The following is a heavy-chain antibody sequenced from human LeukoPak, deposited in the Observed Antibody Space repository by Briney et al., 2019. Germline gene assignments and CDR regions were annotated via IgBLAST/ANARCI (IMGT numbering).Heavy chain of an antibody. CDR2: IFPSGGEI. CDR1: GFTFSNYG. V-gene: IGHV3-23*01. J-gene: IGHJ4*02. CDR3: ATYRQVQVPFEC. D-gene: IGHD5-18*01. Sequence: PGGSRRLSCAVSGFTFSNYGMSWVRQAPGKGLEWVSSIFPSGGEIHYADAVKGRFTISRDNSKSTLSLQMNSLRAEDTAIYYCATYRQVQVPFECWGQGTLVTVSS.